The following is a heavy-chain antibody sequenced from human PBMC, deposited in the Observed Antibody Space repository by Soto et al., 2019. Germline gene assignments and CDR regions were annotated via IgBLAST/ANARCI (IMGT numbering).Heavy chain of an antibody. CDR2: IIPIFGTA. D-gene: IGHD1-7*01. Sequence: SVKVSCNASGGTFSSYAISWVRQAPGQGLEWMGGIIPIFGTANYAQKFQGRVTITADKSTSTAYMELSSLRSEDTAVYYCARSSITGTLHDAFYIWAQGTRVTVSS. V-gene: IGHV1-69*06. J-gene: IGHJ3*02. CDR3: ARSSITGTLHDAFYI. CDR1: GGTFSSYA.